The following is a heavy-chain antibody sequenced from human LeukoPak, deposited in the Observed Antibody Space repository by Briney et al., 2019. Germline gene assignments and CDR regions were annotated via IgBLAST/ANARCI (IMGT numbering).Heavy chain of an antibody. D-gene: IGHD1-26*01. V-gene: IGHV3-30*04. CDR1: GFTFSTYA. CDR2: ISYDGSNK. CDR3: ARDKAREYYYYGMDV. Sequence: GGSLRLSCAASGFTFSTYAMHWVRQAPGKGLEGVAVISYDGSNKYYADSVKGRFTISRDNSKNTLYLQMNSLRAEDTAVYYCARDKAREYYYYGMDVWGKGTTVTVSS. J-gene: IGHJ6*04.